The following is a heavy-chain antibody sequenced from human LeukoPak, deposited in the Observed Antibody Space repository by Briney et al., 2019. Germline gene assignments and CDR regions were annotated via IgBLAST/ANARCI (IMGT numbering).Heavy chain of an antibody. CDR1: GGSISSYY. CDR2: IYYTGST. D-gene: IGHD2-21*01. CDR3: AREGTDWDNWFDP. J-gene: IGHJ5*02. Sequence: PSETLSLTCTVSGGSISSYYWSWIRQPPGKGLEWIGYIYYTGSTNYNPSLKSRVTISVDTSKNQFSLKVNSVTAADTAVYFCAREGTDWDNWFDPWGQGTLVTVSS. V-gene: IGHV4-59*01.